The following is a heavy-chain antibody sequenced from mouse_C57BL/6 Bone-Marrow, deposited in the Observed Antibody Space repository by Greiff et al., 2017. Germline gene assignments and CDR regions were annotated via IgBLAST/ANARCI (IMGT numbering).Heavy chain of an antibody. CDR2: IDPENGDT. D-gene: IGHD2-12*01. CDR3: TTSFYDEDWYFDV. V-gene: IGHV14-4*01. CDR1: GFNIKDDY. J-gene: IGHJ1*03. Sequence: EVQLKESGAELVRPGASVKLSCTASGFNIKDDYMHWVKQRPEQGLEWIGWIDPENGDTEYASKFQGKATITADTSSNTAYLQLSSLTSEDTAVYYCTTSFYDEDWYFDVWGTGTTVTVSS.